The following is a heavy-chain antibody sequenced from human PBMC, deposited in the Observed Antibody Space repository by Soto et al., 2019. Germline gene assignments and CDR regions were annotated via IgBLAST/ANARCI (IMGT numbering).Heavy chain of an antibody. Sequence: QVQLVQSGAEVKKPGSSVRVSCKASGDTFTFYSINWVRQAPGLGLEWMGRINPILSMSNYAQRFQVRVTMTADKSTSTAYMERSSLRSEDTAMYYCASSYGSGYRAFDYWGQGALGTGS. CDR2: INPILSMS. CDR3: ASSYGSGYRAFDY. D-gene: IGHD3-10*01. V-gene: IGHV1-69*02. J-gene: IGHJ4*02. CDR1: GDTFTFYS.